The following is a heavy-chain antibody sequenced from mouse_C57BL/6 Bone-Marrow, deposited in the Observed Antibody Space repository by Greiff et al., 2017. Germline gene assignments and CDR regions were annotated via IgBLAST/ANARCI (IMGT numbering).Heavy chain of an antibody. D-gene: IGHD1-1*01. Sequence: QVQLQQPGAELVKPGASVKLSCKASGYTFTSYWMQWVKQRPGQGLEWIGEIDPSDSYTNYNQKFKGKATLTVDTSSSTAYMQLSSLTSEDSAVYYCASYYGSSYWYFDVWGTGTTGTVSS. J-gene: IGHJ1*03. CDR2: IDPSDSYT. V-gene: IGHV1-50*01. CDR3: ASYYGSSYWYFDV. CDR1: GYTFTSYW.